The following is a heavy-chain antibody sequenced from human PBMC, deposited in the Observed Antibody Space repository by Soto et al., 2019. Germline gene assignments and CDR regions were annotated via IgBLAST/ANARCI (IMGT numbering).Heavy chain of an antibody. J-gene: IGHJ6*02. CDR2: IYPGDSDT. CDR1: GYSFTSYW. V-gene: IGHV5-51*01. Sequence: HGESLKISCKGSGYSFTSYWIGWVRQMPGKGLEWMGIIYPGDSDTRYSPSFQGQVTISADKSISTAYLQWSSLKASDTAMYYCARQATTFSYYYYGMDVWGQGTTVTVSS. D-gene: IGHD1-26*01. CDR3: ARQATTFSYYYYGMDV.